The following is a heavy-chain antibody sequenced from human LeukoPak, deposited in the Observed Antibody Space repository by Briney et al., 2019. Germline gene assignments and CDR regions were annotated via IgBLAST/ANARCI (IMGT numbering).Heavy chain of an antibody. CDR3: ASMGS. Sequence: AASVKVSCKASGYSFSDYFLHWVRQAPGEGLEWMGRINPDSGDTDYAQRFQGRVTMTRDTSISTAYMELTSLRSDDTAVYYCASMGSWCQGALVTVSS. CDR2: INPDSGDT. V-gene: IGHV1-2*06. D-gene: IGHD1-26*01. J-gene: IGHJ4*02. CDR1: GYSFSDYF.